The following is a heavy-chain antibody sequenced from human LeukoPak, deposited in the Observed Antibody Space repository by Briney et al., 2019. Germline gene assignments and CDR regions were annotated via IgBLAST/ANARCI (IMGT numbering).Heavy chain of an antibody. J-gene: IGHJ4*02. Sequence: PGGSLRLSCAASGFTFSSYSMNWVRQAPGKGLEWVSYISSSSSTIYYADSVKGRFTISRDNAKNSLYLQMNSLRDEDTAVYYCARARNDYVWGSYRRYYFDCWGQGTLVTVSS. D-gene: IGHD3-16*02. V-gene: IGHV3-48*02. CDR1: GFTFSSYS. CDR3: ARARNDYVWGSYRRYYFDC. CDR2: ISSSSSTI.